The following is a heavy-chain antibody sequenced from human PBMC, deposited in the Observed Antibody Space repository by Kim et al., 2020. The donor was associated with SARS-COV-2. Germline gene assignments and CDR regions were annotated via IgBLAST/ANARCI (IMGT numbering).Heavy chain of an antibody. CDR2: ISSSGSTI. CDR1: GFTFSSYE. V-gene: IGHV3-48*03. CDR3: ARDPEGSGYYSISGDY. Sequence: GGSLRLSCAASGFTFSSYEMNWVRQAPGKGLEWVSYISSSGSTIYYADSVKGRFTISRDNAKNSLYLQMNSLRAEDTAVYYCARDPEGSGYYSISGDYWGQGTLVTVSS. D-gene: IGHD3-22*01. J-gene: IGHJ4*02.